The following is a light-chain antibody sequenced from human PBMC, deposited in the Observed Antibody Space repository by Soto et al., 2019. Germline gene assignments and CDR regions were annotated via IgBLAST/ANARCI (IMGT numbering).Light chain of an antibody. CDR1: SSDVGSYNY. Sequence: QSALTQPPSASGSPGQTVTISCTGTSSDVGSYNYVSWYQQHPGKAPKLMIYEVNKRPSGVPDRFSGSKSGNTGTLTVSGLQAEDEADYYCCSYAGNNTVVFGGGTKLTVL. CDR2: EVN. V-gene: IGLV2-8*01. J-gene: IGLJ2*01. CDR3: CSYAGNNTVV.